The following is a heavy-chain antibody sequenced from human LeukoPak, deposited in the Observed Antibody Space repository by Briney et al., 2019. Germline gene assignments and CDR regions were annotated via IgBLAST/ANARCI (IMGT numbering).Heavy chain of an antibody. J-gene: IGHJ4*02. D-gene: IGHD2-2*02. V-gene: IGHV1-3*03. CDR2: VNPGNGDT. Sequence: ASVKVSCKASGYTFTGYYMHWVRQAPGQGLEWMGWVNPGNGDTKYSQEFQGRVTITRDTSATTAYMELSSLRSDDMAVYYCTLYNYWGQETLVTVSS. CDR1: GYTFTGYY. CDR3: TLYNY.